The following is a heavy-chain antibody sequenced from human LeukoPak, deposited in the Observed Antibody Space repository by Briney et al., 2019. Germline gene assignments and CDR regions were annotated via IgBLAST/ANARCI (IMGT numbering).Heavy chain of an antibody. J-gene: IGHJ3*01. V-gene: IGHV3-23*01. CDR1: GFTFSNYA. CDR3: ARGRLYPNDLFDV. D-gene: IGHD4/OR15-4a*01. CDR2: VTSNGFIT. Sequence: GGSLRLSCVASGFTFSNYAMSWVRQAPGKGLEWVSTVTSNGFITWYPESMKGRFTISRDNSKNTVYLQMFSLRAEDTAVFYCARGRLYPNDLFDVWGQGTMVTVSS.